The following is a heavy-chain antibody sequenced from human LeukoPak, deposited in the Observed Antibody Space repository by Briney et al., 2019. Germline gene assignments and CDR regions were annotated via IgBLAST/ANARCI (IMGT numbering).Heavy chain of an antibody. CDR2: VYSGAY. V-gene: IGHV4-4*09. Sequence: SETLSLTCTVSGASITNYFWGWIRQPPGKGLQWIGYVYSGAYYYNPSLVSRLTVSVDTAKNQFSLGLRSVTAADTAVYYCARLRPRTNYDFSSGYYASDYWGQGTLVTVSS. CDR3: ARLRPRTNYDFSSGYYASDY. D-gene: IGHD3-3*01. J-gene: IGHJ4*02. CDR1: GASITNYF.